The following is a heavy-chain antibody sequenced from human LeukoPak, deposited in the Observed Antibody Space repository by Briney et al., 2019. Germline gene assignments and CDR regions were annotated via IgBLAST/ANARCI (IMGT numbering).Heavy chain of an antibody. CDR3: ARDRVEYSSSPGYYYYYMDV. V-gene: IGHV4-59*11. CDR2: IYYSGST. CDR1: GGSISSHY. J-gene: IGHJ6*03. D-gene: IGHD6-6*01. Sequence: PSETLSLTCTVSGGSISSHYWSWIRQPPGKGLEWIGYIYYSGSTNYNPSLKSRVTISVDTSKNQFSLKLSSATAADTAVYYCARDRVEYSSSPGYYYYYMDVWGKGTTVTVSS.